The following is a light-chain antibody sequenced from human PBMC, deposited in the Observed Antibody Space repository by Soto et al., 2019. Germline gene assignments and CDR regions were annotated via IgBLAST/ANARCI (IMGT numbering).Light chain of an antibody. Sequence: DIQMTQSPSTLSASVGDRVTITCRASQTINSWLAWYQQRPGKAPKLLIYRASSLQSGVPSRFSGSGSGTEFTLTISSLQPDDFATYYCQHYNNYWTFGQGTKVEIK. CDR3: QHYNNYWT. V-gene: IGKV1-5*03. CDR2: RAS. CDR1: QTINSW. J-gene: IGKJ1*01.